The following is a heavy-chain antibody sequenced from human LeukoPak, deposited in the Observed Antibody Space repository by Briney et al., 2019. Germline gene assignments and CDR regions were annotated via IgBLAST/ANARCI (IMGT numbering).Heavy chain of an antibody. CDR3: ARPRSATYDSSGYYYVGAFDI. D-gene: IGHD3-22*01. J-gene: IGHJ3*02. CDR1: GFTFSSYA. V-gene: IGHV3-21*01. CDR2: ISSSSSYI. Sequence: PGGSLRLSCAASGFTFSSYAMSWVRQAPGKGLEWVSSISSSSSYIYYADSVKGRFTISRDNAKNSLYLQMNSLRAEDTAVYYCARPRSATYDSSGYYYVGAFDIWGQGTMVTVSS.